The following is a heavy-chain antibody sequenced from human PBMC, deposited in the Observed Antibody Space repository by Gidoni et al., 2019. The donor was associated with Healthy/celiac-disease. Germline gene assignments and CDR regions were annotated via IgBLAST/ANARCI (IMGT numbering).Heavy chain of an antibody. CDR3: ARVASRGVTTGTGLGY. Sequence: QVQLVESGGGVVQPGRSLRLSCAASGVTVSSYGMHWVRQAPGKGLEWVAVIWYDGSNNYFADSVKGRFTISSDNSKNTLYLQMNSLRAEDTAVYYCARVASRGVTTGTGLGYWGQGTLVTVSS. CDR2: IWYDGSNN. V-gene: IGHV3-33*01. D-gene: IGHD4-17*01. CDR1: GVTVSSYG. J-gene: IGHJ4*02.